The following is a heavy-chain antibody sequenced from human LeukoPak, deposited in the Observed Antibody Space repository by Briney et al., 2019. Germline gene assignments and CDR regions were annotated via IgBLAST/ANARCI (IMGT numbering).Heavy chain of an antibody. CDR1: KFAFNTYW. CDR3: ARGYDILTGYYMPGA. Sequence: PGGSLRLSCEVSKFAFNTYWMTWVRQAPGKGLEWVANIKQDESEKYYADSVKGRFTISRDNAKKSLFLQMNSLRAEDTAVYYCARGYDILTGYYMPGAWGQGTLVTVSS. D-gene: IGHD3-9*01. V-gene: IGHV3-7*01. J-gene: IGHJ5*02. CDR2: IKQDESEK.